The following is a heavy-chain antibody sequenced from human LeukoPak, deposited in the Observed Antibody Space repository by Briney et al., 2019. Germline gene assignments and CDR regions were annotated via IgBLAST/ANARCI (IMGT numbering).Heavy chain of an antibody. CDR1: GGSIGSSNW. Sequence: SETLSLTCAVSGGSIGSSNWWSWVRQPPGKGLEWIGEIYHSGSTNYTPSLKSRVTISVDTSKNQLSLKLNSVTAADTAVYYCARSGRGSSAGFDYWGQGTLVTVSS. D-gene: IGHD3-10*01. CDR2: IYHSGST. J-gene: IGHJ4*02. CDR3: ARSGRGSSAGFDY. V-gene: IGHV4-4*02.